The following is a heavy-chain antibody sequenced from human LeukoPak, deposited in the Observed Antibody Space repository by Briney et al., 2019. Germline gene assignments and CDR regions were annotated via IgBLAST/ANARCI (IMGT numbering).Heavy chain of an antibody. V-gene: IGHV1-69*13. CDR2: IIPIFGTA. D-gene: IGHD3-22*01. CDR3: ARVQTHDYYDSSGYFYYFDY. Sequence: SVKVSCKASGYTFTSYYMHWVRQAPGQGLEWMGGIIPIFGTANYAQKFQGRVTITADESTSTAYMELSSLRSEDTAVYYCARVQTHDYYDSSGYFYYFDYWGQGTLVTVSS. CDR1: GYTFTSYY. J-gene: IGHJ4*02.